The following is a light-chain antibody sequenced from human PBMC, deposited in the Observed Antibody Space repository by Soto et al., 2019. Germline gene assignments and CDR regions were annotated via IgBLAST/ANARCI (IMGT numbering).Light chain of an antibody. CDR1: SSDIGTYDH. V-gene: IGLV2-14*01. Sequence: QSVLTQTASVSGSPGQSITISCSGTSSDIGTYDHVAWFQQFPGKTPKLVIYSVSDRPSGVSYRFSGSKSGNTASLTISGLQADDEADYYCISFTGSRSYVFGTGTKVTVL. J-gene: IGLJ1*01. CDR2: SVS. CDR3: ISFTGSRSYV.